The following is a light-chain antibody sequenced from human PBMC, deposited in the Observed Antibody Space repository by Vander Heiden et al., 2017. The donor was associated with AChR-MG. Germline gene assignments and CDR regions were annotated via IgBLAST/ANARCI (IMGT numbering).Light chain of an antibody. V-gene: IGKV2-28*01. CDR2: LGS. J-gene: IGKJ4*01. Sequence: DIVMIQSPLSLPVTPGEPASISCRSSQSLLHSNGKHYLDWYLQKPGQSPQLLIYLGSYRAYGVPDRFSGSGSGTDFTLKISRVEAEDVGVYYCMQGLQTLTFGGGTKVEIK. CDR1: QSLLHSNGKHY. CDR3: MQGLQTLT.